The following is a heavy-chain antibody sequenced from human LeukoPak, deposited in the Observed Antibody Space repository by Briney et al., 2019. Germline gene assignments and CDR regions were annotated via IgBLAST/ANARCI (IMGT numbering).Heavy chain of an antibody. V-gene: IGHV4-59*01. CDR3: ARGPKFDI. J-gene: IGHJ3*02. CDR1: GGSISSYY. Sequence: SETLSLTCTVSGGSISSYYWSWIRQPPGKGLEWIGYIFYSGSTKYNPSLKSRVTISVDTSKNQFSLKLSSVSAADTAMYYSARGPKFDIWGQGTMVTVSS. CDR2: IFYSGST.